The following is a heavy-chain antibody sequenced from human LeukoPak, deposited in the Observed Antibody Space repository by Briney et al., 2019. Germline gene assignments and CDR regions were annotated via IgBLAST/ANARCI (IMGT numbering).Heavy chain of an antibody. D-gene: IGHD3-10*01. CDR1: GFTFSSYS. CDR2: ISSSSSYI. J-gene: IGHJ4*02. Sequence: GGSLRLSCAASGFTFSSYSMNWVRQAPGKGLEWVSSISSSSSYIYYAGSVKGRFTISRDNAKNSLYLQMNSLRAEDTAVYYCARDLNYGIFDYWGQGTLVTVSS. V-gene: IGHV3-21*01. CDR3: ARDLNYGIFDY.